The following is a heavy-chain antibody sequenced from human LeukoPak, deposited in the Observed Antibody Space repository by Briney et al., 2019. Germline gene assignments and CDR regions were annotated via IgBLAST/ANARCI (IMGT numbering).Heavy chain of an antibody. CDR1: GGSISSGGYS. V-gene: IGHV4-30-4*07. Sequence: SQTLSLTCAVSGGSISSGGYSWSWIRQPPGKGLEWIGYIYYSGSTYYNPSLKSRVTISVDTSKNQFSLKLSSVTAADTAVYYCARTKTDSSGWYYNWFDPWGQGTLVTVSS. CDR3: ARTKTDSSGWYYNWFDP. D-gene: IGHD6-19*01. J-gene: IGHJ5*02. CDR2: IYYSGST.